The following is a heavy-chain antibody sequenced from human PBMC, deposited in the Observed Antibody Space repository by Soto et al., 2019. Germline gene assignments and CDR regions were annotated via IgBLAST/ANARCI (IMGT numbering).Heavy chain of an antibody. D-gene: IGHD3-22*01. CDR3: AKDVHYDSSGGLDY. Sequence: EVRLLESGGGLEQPGGSLRLSCITSGFTFDNFAMSWVRQAPGRGLEWVSAISGGGGGKYYADSVKVRFIIARDNSKNTVYLEVNGLRTEDTAVYYCAKDVHYDSSGGLDYWGQGTLVTVSS. CDR1: GFTFDNFA. J-gene: IGHJ4*02. V-gene: IGHV3-23*01. CDR2: ISGGGGGK.